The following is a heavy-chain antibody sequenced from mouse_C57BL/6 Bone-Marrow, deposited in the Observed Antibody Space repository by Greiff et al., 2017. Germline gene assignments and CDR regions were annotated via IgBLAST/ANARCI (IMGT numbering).Heavy chain of an antibody. Sequence: VQLQQSGAELARPGASVKLSCKASGYTFTSYGISWVKQRTGQGLEWIGEIYPRSGNTYYNEKFKGKATLTADKSSTTAYMELRSLTSEDSAVYFCARGEADQAPFAYWGKGPLVTVSA. V-gene: IGHV1-81*01. CDR2: IYPRSGNT. J-gene: IGHJ3*01. D-gene: IGHD3-2*02. CDR3: ARGEADQAPFAY. CDR1: GYTFTSYG.